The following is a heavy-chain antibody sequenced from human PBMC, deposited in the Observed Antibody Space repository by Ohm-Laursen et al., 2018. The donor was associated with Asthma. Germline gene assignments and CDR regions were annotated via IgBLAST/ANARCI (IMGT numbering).Heavy chain of an antibody. D-gene: IGHD2-21*02. J-gene: IGHJ4*02. V-gene: IGHV3-11*01. CDR3: ARGRGGDRSFDY. CDR2: IGNSGSAI. CDR1: GFTFSDYY. Sequence: SLRLSCSASGFTFSDYYMSFIRQAPGKGLEWVSYIGNSGSAIYYADSVKGRFTLSRDNAKNSLYLQMNSLRAEDTAVYYCARGRGGDRSFDYWGQGTLVTVSS.